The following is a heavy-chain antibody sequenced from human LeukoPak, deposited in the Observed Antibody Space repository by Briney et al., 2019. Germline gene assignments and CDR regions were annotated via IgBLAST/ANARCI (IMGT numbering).Heavy chain of an antibody. D-gene: IGHD3-22*01. Sequence: GASLEISCKGSGYSFTSYWIGWVRPMPGKGLEWMGIIYPGDSDTRYSPSFQGQVTISADKSISTAYLQWSSLKASDTAMYYCARLPNYYDSSGSGYFDYWGQGTLVTVSS. J-gene: IGHJ4*02. V-gene: IGHV5-51*01. CDR1: GYSFTSYW. CDR3: ARLPNYYDSSGSGYFDY. CDR2: IYPGDSDT.